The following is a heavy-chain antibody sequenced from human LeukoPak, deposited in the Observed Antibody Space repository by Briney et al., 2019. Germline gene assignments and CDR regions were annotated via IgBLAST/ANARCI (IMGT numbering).Heavy chain of an antibody. V-gene: IGHV3-48*04. J-gene: IGHJ6*02. D-gene: IGHD6-19*01. CDR2: ISSSSSTI. Sequence: PGGSLRLSCAASGFTFSSYSMNWVRQAPGKGLEWVSYISSSSSTIYYADSVKGRFTISRDNAKTSLYLQMNSLRAEDTAVYYCARDSAVATYYGVDVWGQGTTVTVSS. CDR1: GFTFSSYS. CDR3: ARDSAVATYYGVDV.